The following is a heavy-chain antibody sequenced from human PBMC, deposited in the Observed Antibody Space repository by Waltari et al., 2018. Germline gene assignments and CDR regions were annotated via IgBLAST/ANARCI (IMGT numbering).Heavy chain of an antibody. J-gene: IGHJ4*02. V-gene: IGHV3-23*04. CDR1: GFTFSNYV. Sequence: EMQLVESGGDFVLPGGSLRLSCEASGFTFSNYVMTWVRQAPGKRREWVAAISGGSTTYYTDSVKGRFTISRDNSKNTLFLQMNSLRAEDTAIYYCAKYCGASTCYSGFDYWGQGTLVTVSS. CDR2: ISGGSTT. CDR3: AKYCGASTCYSGFDY. D-gene: IGHD2-15*01.